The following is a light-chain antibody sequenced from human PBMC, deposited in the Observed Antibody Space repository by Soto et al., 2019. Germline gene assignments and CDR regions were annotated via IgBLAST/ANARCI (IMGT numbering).Light chain of an antibody. CDR1: QSVSSSY. CDR3: QHYRTA. Sequence: EIVLTQSPGTLSFSPGERATLSCRASQSVSSSYLAWYQQKPGQPPRLLIYGASSRATGIPDRFSGSGSGTDFTLTITRLEPEDFAVYYCQHYRTAFGGGTQVEIK. V-gene: IGKV3-20*01. CDR2: GAS. J-gene: IGKJ4*01.